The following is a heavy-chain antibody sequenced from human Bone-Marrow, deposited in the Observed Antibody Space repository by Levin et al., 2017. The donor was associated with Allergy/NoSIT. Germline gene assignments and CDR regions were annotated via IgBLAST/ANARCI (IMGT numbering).Heavy chain of an antibody. CDR1: GFSVSRYW. V-gene: IGHV3-74*01. D-gene: IGHD3-3*01. CDR2: INEDGSTI. J-gene: IGHJ4*02. Sequence: GESLKISCAASGFSVSRYWMHWVRQAPGKGLAWVSRINEDGSTINYADSVEGRFTISRDSAKNTLYLQMNSLRVEDTTVYYCTRDTFGVDDYWGQGTMVTVSS. CDR3: TRDTFGVDDY.